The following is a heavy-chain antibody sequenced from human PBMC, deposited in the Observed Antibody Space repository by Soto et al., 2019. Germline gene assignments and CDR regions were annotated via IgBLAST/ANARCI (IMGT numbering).Heavy chain of an antibody. CDR3: ARELRDYYDSSGYIDY. J-gene: IGHJ4*02. D-gene: IGHD3-22*01. CDR1: GGSISSYY. CDR2: IYYSGST. V-gene: IGHV4-59*01. Sequence: TLSLTCTVSGGSISSYYWSWIRQPPGKGLEWIGYIYYSGSTNYNPSLKSRVTISVDTSKNQFSLKLSSVTAADTAVYYCARELRDYYDSSGYIDYWGQGTLVTVSS.